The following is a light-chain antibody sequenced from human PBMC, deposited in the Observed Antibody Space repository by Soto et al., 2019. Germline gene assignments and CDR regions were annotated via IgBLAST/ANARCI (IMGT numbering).Light chain of an antibody. CDR2: GNS. CDR3: QSYDNSLSVYV. V-gene: IGLV1-40*01. CDR1: SSNIGSNY. J-gene: IGLJ1*01. Sequence: QSVLTQPPSASATPGQRITISCFGSSSNIGSNYGYWYQQLPGTAPKLLIYGNSNRPSGVPDRFSGSKSGTSASLAITGLQAEDEADYSCQSYDNSLSVYVFGTGTKLTVL.